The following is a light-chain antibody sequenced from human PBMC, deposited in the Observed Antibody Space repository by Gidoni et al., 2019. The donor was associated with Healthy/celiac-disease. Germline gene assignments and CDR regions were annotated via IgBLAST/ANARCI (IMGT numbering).Light chain of an antibody. CDR1: SSEVGGYNY. V-gene: IGLV2-14*01. CDR2: DVS. J-gene: IGLJ2*01. CDR3: SSYTSSSTVV. Sequence: QSALTQPASVSGSPGQSITISCTGTSSEVGGYNYVSCYQQHPGKAPKLMIYDVSNRPYGGVNRCSGSKSGNTASLTISGLQAEDEADYYCSSYTSSSTVVFGGGTKLTVL.